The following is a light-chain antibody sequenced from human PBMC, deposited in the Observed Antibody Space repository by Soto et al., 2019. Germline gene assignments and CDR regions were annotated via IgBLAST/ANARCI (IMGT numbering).Light chain of an antibody. J-gene: IGKJ1*01. CDR1: QSVLYSSNNKNY. V-gene: IGKV4-1*01. CDR3: QQYYNSPQT. CDR2: WAS. Sequence: DVVMTQSPDSLAVSLGERATINCKSSQSVLYSSNNKNYLAWYQQQPGQPPKPLIYWASTRESGVPDRFSGSGSGTDFTLTISSLQAEDVAIYYCQQYYNSPQTFGQGTKVEIK.